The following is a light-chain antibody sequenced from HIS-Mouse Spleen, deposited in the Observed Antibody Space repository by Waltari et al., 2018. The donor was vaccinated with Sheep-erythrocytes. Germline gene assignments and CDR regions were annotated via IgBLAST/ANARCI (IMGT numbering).Light chain of an antibody. CDR1: SRAVGSDNL. V-gene: IGLV2-23*01. Sequence: QSALTQPAPISGSPRPPTPTPRSATSRAVGSDNLVSWYQQHPGKAPKLMIYEGSKRHSGVSNRFSGSKSGNTASLTISGLQAEDEADYYFCSYAGSSTPWVFGGGTKLTVL. CDR3: CSYAGSSTPWV. J-gene: IGLJ3*02. CDR2: EGS.